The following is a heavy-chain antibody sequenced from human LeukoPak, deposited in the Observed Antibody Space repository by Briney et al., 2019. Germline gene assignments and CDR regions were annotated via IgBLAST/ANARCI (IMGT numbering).Heavy chain of an antibody. CDR1: GYTFTSYD. J-gene: IGHJ6*03. CDR2: MNPNSGNT. CDR3: ARAGYCSGGSCYDYYYMDV. Sequence: ASVKVSCKASGYTFTSYDINCVRQATGQGLEWMGWMNPNSGNTGYAQKFQGRVTMTRNTSISTAYMELSSLRSEDTAVYYCARAGYCSGGSCYDYYYMDVWGKGTTVTVSS. V-gene: IGHV1-8*01. D-gene: IGHD2-15*01.